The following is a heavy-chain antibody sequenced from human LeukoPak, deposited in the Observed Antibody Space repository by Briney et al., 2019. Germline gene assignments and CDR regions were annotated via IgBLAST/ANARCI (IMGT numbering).Heavy chain of an antibody. CDR1: GDSISSYY. V-gene: IGHV4-59*08. D-gene: IGHD3-16*01. CDR3: ARRGDWFDP. Sequence: SETLSLTCTVSGDSISSYYWSWIRQPPGKGLEWIGYIYYSGSTNSNTSLKSRVTMSVDTSKNQFSLKLSSVTAADTAVYYCARRGDWFDPWGQGTLVTVSS. J-gene: IGHJ5*02. CDR2: IYYSGST.